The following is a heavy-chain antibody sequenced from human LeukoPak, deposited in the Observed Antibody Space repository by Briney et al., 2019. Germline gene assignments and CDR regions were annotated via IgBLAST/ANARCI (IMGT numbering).Heavy chain of an antibody. D-gene: IGHD2-21*02. CDR1: GFTFSSYA. J-gene: IGHJ4*02. CDR3: AKDPASGDRLGY. CDR2: ISGSGGST. V-gene: IGHV3-23*01. Sequence: PGGSLRLSCVASGFTFSSYAMSWVRQAPGKGLEWVSAISGSGGSTYYADSVKGRFTTSRDSSKKTLYLQMNSLRAEDTAVYYCAKDPASGDRLGYWGQGTLVTVSS.